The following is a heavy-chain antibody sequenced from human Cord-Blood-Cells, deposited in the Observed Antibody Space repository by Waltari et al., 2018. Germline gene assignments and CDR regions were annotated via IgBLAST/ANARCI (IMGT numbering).Heavy chain of an antibody. CDR2: INHSGST. CDR1: GGSFSGYY. V-gene: IGHV4-34*01. CDR3: ARGGVVTYYDFWSGYYFDY. Sequence: QVQLQQWGAGLLKPSETLSLTCAVYGGSFSGYYWSWIRQPPGKGLEWIGEINHSGSTNSNPSLKSRVTISVDTSKNQFSLKLSSVTAADTAVYYCARGGVVTYYDFWSGYYFDYWGQGTLVTVSS. J-gene: IGHJ4*02. D-gene: IGHD3-3*01.